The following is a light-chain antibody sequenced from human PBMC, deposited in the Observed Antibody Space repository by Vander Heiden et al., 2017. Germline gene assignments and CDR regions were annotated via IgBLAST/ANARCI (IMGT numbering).Light chain of an antibody. V-gene: IGLV1-51*01. J-gene: IGLJ2*01. CDR2: DND. CDR1: TSNIEGNS. Sequence: QPVLTQPPSVSAASGPRVTISCPGSTSNIEGNSVSWYQQVPGTVPKLLIYDNDKRPSGIPDRFSGSKSATSATLVITGLQTGDEANYYCGTWDSSLSVVVFGGETRLTVL. CDR3: GTWDSSLSVVV.